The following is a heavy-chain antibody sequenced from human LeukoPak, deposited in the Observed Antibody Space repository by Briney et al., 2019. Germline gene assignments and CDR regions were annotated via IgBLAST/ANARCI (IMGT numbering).Heavy chain of an antibody. CDR2: VSYSGRP. Sequence: SETLSLTCTVSGGSVGSSPYYWAWVRQPPGRELDWIGSVSYSGRPSYTPSLESRVTISVDTSKNQFFLKFNSVTAADTAVYYCARHVPVTTQNWFDPWGQGTLVTVSS. V-gene: IGHV4-39*01. CDR1: GGSVGSSPYY. CDR3: ARHVPVTTQNWFDP. J-gene: IGHJ5*02. D-gene: IGHD4-17*01.